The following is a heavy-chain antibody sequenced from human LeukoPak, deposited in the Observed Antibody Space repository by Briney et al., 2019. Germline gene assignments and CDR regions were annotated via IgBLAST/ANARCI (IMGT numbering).Heavy chain of an antibody. CDR1: GFTFSSYA. Sequence: GGSLRLSCAASGFTFSSYAMSWVRQAPGKGLEWVSAISGSGGSTYYADSVKGRFTISRDDSRNTLYLQMNSLRAEDTAVYYCARDPHSWNKLSWAFDIWGQGTMVTVSS. V-gene: IGHV3-23*01. CDR3: ARDPHSWNKLSWAFDI. J-gene: IGHJ3*02. CDR2: ISGSGGST. D-gene: IGHD1-1*01.